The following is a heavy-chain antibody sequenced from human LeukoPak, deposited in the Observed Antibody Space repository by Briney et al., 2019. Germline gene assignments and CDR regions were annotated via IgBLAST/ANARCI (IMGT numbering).Heavy chain of an antibody. J-gene: IGHJ4*02. CDR1: GFTFSSYS. Sequence: PGGSLRLSCAASGFTFSSYSMNWVRQAPGKGLEWVSSISSSSNYIYYADSVKGRFTISRDNAKNSLFLQVNSLRAEDTAVYYCVRETGWLFDFWGQGTLVIVSS. D-gene: IGHD5-12*01. V-gene: IGHV3-21*06. CDR2: ISSSSNYI. CDR3: VRETGWLFDF.